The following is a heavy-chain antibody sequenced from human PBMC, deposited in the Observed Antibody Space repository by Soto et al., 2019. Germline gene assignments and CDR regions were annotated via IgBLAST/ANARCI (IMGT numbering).Heavy chain of an antibody. Sequence: PSETLSLTCTVSGGSISSGDYYWSWIRQPPGKGLEWIGYIYYSGSTYYNPSLKSRVTISVDTSKNQFSLKLSSVTAADTAMYYCARVGVAVAGSSYYYYYGMDVWGQGTTVTVSS. V-gene: IGHV4-30-4*01. CDR1: GGSISSGDYY. J-gene: IGHJ6*02. D-gene: IGHD6-19*01. CDR2: IYYSGST. CDR3: ARVGVAVAGSSYYYYYGMDV.